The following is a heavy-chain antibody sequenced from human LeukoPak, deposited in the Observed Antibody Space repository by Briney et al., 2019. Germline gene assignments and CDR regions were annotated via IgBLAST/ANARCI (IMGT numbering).Heavy chain of an antibody. CDR2: INLRGSA. CDR3: ARLKPMIVLAYGFRPREGTTYCFDY. J-gene: IGHJ4*02. Sequence: PSETLSLTCAVYGGSFNDYYWNWIRQPPGKGLEWIGEINLRGSATYNPSLKSRVTISVDTSRNQFSLNLSSVTAADTAFYYCARLKPMIVLAYGFRPREGTTYCFDYWGQGTLVTVSS. CDR1: GGSFNDYY. V-gene: IGHV4-34*01. D-gene: IGHD3-22*01.